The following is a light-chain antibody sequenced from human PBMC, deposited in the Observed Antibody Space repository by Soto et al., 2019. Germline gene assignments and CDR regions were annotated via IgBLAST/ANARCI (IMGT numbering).Light chain of an antibody. Sequence: IQMTQSPSSLSASVGDRITINCRASQDIRNDLGWFQQKPGKAPKLLIYAASSLQSGVPSRFSGSGSGTEFTLTISSLQPDDFATYYCQHYNSYSEAFGQGTKVDIK. CDR1: QDIRND. CDR2: AAS. J-gene: IGKJ1*01. CDR3: QHYNSYSEA. V-gene: IGKV1-17*01.